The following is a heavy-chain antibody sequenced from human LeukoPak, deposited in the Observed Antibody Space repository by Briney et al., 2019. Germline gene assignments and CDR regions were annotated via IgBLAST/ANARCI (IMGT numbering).Heavy chain of an antibody. J-gene: IGHJ4*02. V-gene: IGHV6-1*01. Sequence: SQTLSLTCAISGDSVSRDGAGWNWIRQSPSRGLEWLGRTYYRSKWYNDYAESVKSRITINADTSKSQFSLQLNSVTPEDTAVYYCARQYSSYWSTYDYWGQGTLVTVSS. D-gene: IGHD6-6*01. CDR2: TYYRSKWYN. CDR3: ARQYSSYWSTYDY. CDR1: GDSVSRDGAG.